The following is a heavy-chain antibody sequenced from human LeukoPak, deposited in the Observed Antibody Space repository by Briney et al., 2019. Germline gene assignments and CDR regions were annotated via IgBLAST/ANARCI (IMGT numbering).Heavy chain of an antibody. CDR1: GGSFSGYY. D-gene: IGHD3-3*01. V-gene: IGHV4-34*01. J-gene: IGHJ4*02. CDR3: ANGGSCYDFWSGYRYFDY. CDR2: INHSGST. Sequence: PSETLSLTCAVYGGSFSGYYWSWIRQPPGKGLEWIGEINHSGSTNYNPSLKSRVTISVDTSKNQFSLKLSSVTAADTAVYYCANGGSCYDFWSGYRYFDYWGQGTLVTVSS.